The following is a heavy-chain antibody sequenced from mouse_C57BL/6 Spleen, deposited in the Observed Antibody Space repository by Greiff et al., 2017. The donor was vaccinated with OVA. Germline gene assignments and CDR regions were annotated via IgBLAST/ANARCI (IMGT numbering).Heavy chain of an antibody. CDR3: ARHKTTAVGYFDV. J-gene: IGHJ1*03. D-gene: IGHD1-2*01. CDR1: GFTFSSYG. Sequence: EVMLVESGGDLVKPGGSLKLSCAASGFTFSSYGMSWVRQTPDKRLEWVATISSGGSYTYYPDSVKGRFTISRDNAKNTLYLQMGSLKSEDTAMYYCARHKTTAVGYFDVWGTGTTVTVSS. CDR2: ISSGGSYT. V-gene: IGHV5-6*02.